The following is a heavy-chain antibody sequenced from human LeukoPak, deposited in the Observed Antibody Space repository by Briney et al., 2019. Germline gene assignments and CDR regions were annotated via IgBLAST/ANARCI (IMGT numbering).Heavy chain of an antibody. CDR3: ARDRHYDSSGYPVIYFDY. Sequence: SETLSLTCTVSGGSISNYYWSWIRQPPGKGLEWIGYIYYRGNTKYNPSLKSRVTISVDPSKNQFSLKLSSVTAADTAVHYCARDRHYDSSGYPVIYFDYWGQGTLVTVSS. V-gene: IGHV4-59*01. D-gene: IGHD3-22*01. CDR2: IYYRGNT. J-gene: IGHJ4*02. CDR1: GGSISNYY.